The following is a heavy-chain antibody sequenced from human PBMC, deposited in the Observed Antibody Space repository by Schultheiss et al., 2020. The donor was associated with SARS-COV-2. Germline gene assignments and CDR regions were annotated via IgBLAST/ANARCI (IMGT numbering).Heavy chain of an antibody. V-gene: IGHV3-23*01. J-gene: IGHJ5*02. D-gene: IGHD2-2*01. CDR2: ISGSANTK. Sequence: GGSLRLSCVASGFSFSIYALAWVRQAPGKGLEFVSGISGSANTKYYVDSMKGRFTISRDNSKNTVYLQMNSLRAEDTAVYYCAKDGRPAAIQGGGNWFDPWGQGTLVTVSS. CDR1: GFSFSIYA. CDR3: AKDGRPAAIQGGGNWFDP.